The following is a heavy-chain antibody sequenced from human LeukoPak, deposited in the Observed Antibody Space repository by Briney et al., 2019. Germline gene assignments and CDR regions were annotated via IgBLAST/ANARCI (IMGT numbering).Heavy chain of an antibody. Sequence: SETLSLTCTVSGGSISSYYWSWIRQPPGKGLEWIGYIYYSGSTNYNPSLKSRVTISVDTSKNQFSLKLSSVTAADTAVYYCARGTHGPYYYMDVWGKGTTVTVSS. D-gene: IGHD1-1*01. CDR1: GGSISSYY. CDR2: IYYSGST. CDR3: ARGTHGPYYYMDV. J-gene: IGHJ6*03. V-gene: IGHV4-59*08.